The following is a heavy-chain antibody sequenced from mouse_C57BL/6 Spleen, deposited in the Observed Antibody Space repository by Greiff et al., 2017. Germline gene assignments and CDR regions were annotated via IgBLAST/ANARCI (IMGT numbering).Heavy chain of an antibody. CDR2: IDPETGGT. D-gene: IGHD2-4*01. V-gene: IGHV1-15*01. CDR3: TRKGIYYDYVDYYAMDY. J-gene: IGHJ4*01. CDR1: GYTFTDYE. Sequence: QVQLKESGAELVRPGASVTLSCKASGYTFTDYEMHWVKQTPVHGLEWIGAIDPETGGTAYNQKFKGKAILTADKSSSTAYMELRSLTSEDSAVYYCTRKGIYYDYVDYYAMDYGGQGTSVTVSS.